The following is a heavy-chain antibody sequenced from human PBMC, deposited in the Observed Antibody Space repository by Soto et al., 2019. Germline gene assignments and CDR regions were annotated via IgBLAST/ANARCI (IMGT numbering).Heavy chain of an antibody. V-gene: IGHV1-3*01. Sequence: ASVKVSCKASGYTFTSYAMHWVRQAPGQRLEWMGWINAGNGKTKYSQKFQGRVTITRDTSASTAYMELSSLRSEDTAVYYCASDPKIAADYYYYYGMDVWGQGTTVTVSS. CDR3: ASDPKIAADYYYYYGMDV. CDR2: INAGNGKT. CDR1: GYTFTSYA. D-gene: IGHD6-13*01. J-gene: IGHJ6*02.